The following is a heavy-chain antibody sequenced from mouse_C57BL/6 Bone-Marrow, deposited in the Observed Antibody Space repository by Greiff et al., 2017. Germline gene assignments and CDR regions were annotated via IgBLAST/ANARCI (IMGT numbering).Heavy chain of an antibody. Sequence: QVQLQQSGPELVKPGASVKISCKASGYAFRSSWMNWVKQRPGKGLEWIGRIYPGDGDTNYNGKFKGKATLTADKSSSTAYMQLSSLTSEDSAVYFCASTVPVRWGQGTLVTVSA. CDR1: GYAFRSSW. V-gene: IGHV1-82*01. J-gene: IGHJ3*01. D-gene: IGHD1-1*01. CDR2: IYPGDGDT. CDR3: ASTVPVR.